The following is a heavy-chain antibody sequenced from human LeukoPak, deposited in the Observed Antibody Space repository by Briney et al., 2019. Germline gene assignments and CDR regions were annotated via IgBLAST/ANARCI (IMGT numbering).Heavy chain of an antibody. Sequence: GESLKISCMGSGYSFSNYWIGWVRQMPGKGLEWMGIIYPGARYSPSFQGQVTISADKSISTAYLQWSSLKASDTAMYYCARQERTPEAFDYWGQGTLVTVSS. V-gene: IGHV5-51*01. CDR3: ARQERTPEAFDY. D-gene: IGHD1-14*01. CDR2: IYPGA. CDR1: GYSFSNYW. J-gene: IGHJ4*02.